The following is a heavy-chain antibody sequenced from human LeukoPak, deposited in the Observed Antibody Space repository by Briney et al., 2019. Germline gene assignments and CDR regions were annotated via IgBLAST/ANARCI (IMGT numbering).Heavy chain of an antibody. J-gene: IGHJ4*02. D-gene: IGHD6-6*01. CDR1: GDSVSSNSAA. V-gene: IGHV6-1*01. CDR3: ARDLLLYSNSWFWGDLDY. CDR2: TYYRSKWYN. Sequence: SQTLSLTCAISGDSVSSNSAAWNWIRQSPSRGLEWLGRTYYRSKWYNDYAISVKSRITINPDTSKNQFSLQLNSVTPEDTAVYYCARDLLLYSNSWFWGDLDYWGQGTLVTVSS.